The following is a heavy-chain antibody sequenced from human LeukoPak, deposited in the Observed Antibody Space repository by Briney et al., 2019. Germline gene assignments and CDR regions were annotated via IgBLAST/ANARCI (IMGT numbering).Heavy chain of an antibody. Sequence: GGSLRLSCAASGFTFDEYGMSWVRQAPGKGLEWVSGINWNGGSTGYADSVKGRFTISRDNAKNSLYLQMNSLRVEDTALYYCARDATTTVGWVYMDVWGKGTAVTIS. V-gene: IGHV3-20*04. CDR3: ARDATTTVGWVYMDV. CDR2: INWNGGST. CDR1: GFTFDEYG. J-gene: IGHJ6*03. D-gene: IGHD4-11*01.